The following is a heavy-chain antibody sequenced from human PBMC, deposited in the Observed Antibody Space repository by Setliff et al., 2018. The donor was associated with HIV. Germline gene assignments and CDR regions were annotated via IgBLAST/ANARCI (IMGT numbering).Heavy chain of an antibody. CDR1: GGSFSDYY. CDR2: VSSRGDT. Sequence: PSETLSLTCAVYGGSFSDYYWTWIRQSPGKGLEWIGRVSSRGDTNYNPSLKSRVTMSVDTSKNQFSLKLTSVTASDTAVYYCGRIPYGSGGFGWFDPWGRGTLVTVSS. J-gene: IGHJ5*02. CDR3: GRIPYGSGGFGWFDP. V-gene: IGHV4-34*01. D-gene: IGHD3-10*01.